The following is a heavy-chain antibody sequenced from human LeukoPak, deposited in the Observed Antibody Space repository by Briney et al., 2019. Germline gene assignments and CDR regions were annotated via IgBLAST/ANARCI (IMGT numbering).Heavy chain of an antibody. J-gene: IGHJ4*02. Sequence: GGSLRLSYAASGFTVSSNYMSWVRQAPGKGLEWVSVIYSGGSTYYADSVKGRFTISRDNAKNSLYLQMNSLRAEDTAVYYCARDGFTTVANYWGQGTLVTVSS. D-gene: IGHD4-23*01. V-gene: IGHV3-53*01. CDR2: IYSGGST. CDR1: GFTVSSNY. CDR3: ARDGFTTVANY.